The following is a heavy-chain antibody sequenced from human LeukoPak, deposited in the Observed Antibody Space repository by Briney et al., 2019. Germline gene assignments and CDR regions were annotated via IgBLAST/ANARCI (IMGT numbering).Heavy chain of an antibody. CDR1: GVTLSPYG. Sequence: PGGSLRLSCAASGVTLSPYGMHWVRQAPGKGLEWVAVISYEGGTQHYADSVKGRFIISRDNPRNTLYLQMNILRTEDTAVYYCAKEGTPQVSTWYDLWGQGTPVILYS. CDR3: AKEGTPQVSTWYDL. V-gene: IGHV3-30*18. CDR2: ISYEGGTQ. J-gene: IGHJ5*02. D-gene: IGHD3-10*01.